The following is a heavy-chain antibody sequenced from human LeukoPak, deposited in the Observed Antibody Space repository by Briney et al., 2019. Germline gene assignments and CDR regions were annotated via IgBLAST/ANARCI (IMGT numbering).Heavy chain of an antibody. V-gene: IGHV4-39*01. CDR1: GGSISSTSYY. CDR2: IYYSGST. D-gene: IGHD2-15*01. Sequence: SETLSLTCTVSGGSISSTSYYWGWIRQPPGKGLEWIGSIYYSGSTYYSPSLKTRVTVSVDTSKNQLSLKVSSVTAADTAVYYCASAKVVAATHWIDSCGQGTLVIVSS. CDR3: ASAKVVAATHWIDS. J-gene: IGHJ5*01.